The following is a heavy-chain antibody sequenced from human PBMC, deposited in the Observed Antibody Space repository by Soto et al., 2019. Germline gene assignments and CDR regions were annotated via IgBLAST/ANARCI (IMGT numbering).Heavy chain of an antibody. V-gene: IGHV2-5*02. CDR3: AHSGYDILTGYYSDY. J-gene: IGHJ4*02. CDR2: IYWDDDK. Sequence: GLDLEWLALIYWDDDKRYSPSLKSRLTITKDTSKNQVVLTMTNMDPVDTATYYCAHSGYDILTGYYSDYWGQGTLVTVSS. D-gene: IGHD3-9*01.